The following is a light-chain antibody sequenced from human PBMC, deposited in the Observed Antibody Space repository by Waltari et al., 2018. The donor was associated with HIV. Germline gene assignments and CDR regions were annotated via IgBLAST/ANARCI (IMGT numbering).Light chain of an antibody. Sequence: ETVLTQSPATQSLSVGERAPLSCRASQSAITYLAWYRQKPGQAPIPLIYDTSTRATGIPARFSGSGSGTDFTLTISSLEPEDFAVYYCQQRSNWPPKFTFGPGTKVDIK. CDR1: QSAITY. V-gene: IGKV3-11*01. CDR2: DTS. J-gene: IGKJ3*01. CDR3: QQRSNWPPKFT.